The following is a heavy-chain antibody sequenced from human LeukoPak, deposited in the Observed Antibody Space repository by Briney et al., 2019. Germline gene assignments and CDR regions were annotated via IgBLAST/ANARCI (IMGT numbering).Heavy chain of an antibody. V-gene: IGHV3-23*01. CDR3: ARGSDQLLSGQYYYYYMDV. CDR2: ISGSGGST. D-gene: IGHD2-2*01. J-gene: IGHJ6*03. CDR1: GFTFSSYA. Sequence: GGSLRLSCAASGFTFSSYAMSWVRQAPGKGLEWVSAISGSGGSTYYADSVKGRFTISRDKSKNTLYLQMNSLRAEDTAVYYCARGSDQLLSGQYYYYYMDVWGKGTTVTVSS.